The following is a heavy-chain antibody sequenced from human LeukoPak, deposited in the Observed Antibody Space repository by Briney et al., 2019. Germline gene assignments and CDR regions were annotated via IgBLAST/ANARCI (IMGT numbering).Heavy chain of an antibody. J-gene: IGHJ3*02. CDR2: ISFDGTDA. Sequence: PGTSLRLSCAASGFTFSSYAIHWVRQAPGKGREGGAVISFDGTDAFYADSVKGRFTISRDNSKNTLYLQMTSLRADDTAVYYCARARAPVTRISSFDIWGQGKMVTVSS. V-gene: IGHV3-30*04. CDR1: GFTFSSYA. CDR3: ARARAPVTRISSFDI. D-gene: IGHD4-17*01.